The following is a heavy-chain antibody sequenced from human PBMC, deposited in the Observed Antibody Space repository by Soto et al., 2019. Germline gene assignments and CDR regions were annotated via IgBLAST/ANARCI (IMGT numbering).Heavy chain of an antibody. CDR1: GYTLTEVS. CDR3: ATLGYYDILTGYWVTPGKYYFDY. D-gene: IGHD3-9*01. J-gene: IGHJ4*02. V-gene: IGHV1-24*01. Sequence: ASVEVSCKVSGYTLTEVSMHWVRQAPGKGLEWMGGFDPEDGETIYAQKFQGRVTMTEDTSTDTAYMELSSLRSEDTAVYYCATLGYYDILTGYWVTPGKYYFDYWGQGTLVTVSS. CDR2: FDPEDGET.